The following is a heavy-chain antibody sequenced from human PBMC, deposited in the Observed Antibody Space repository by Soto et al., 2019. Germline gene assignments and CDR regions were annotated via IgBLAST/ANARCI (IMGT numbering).Heavy chain of an antibody. Sequence: QVQLVQSGAEVKKPGSSVKVSCKASGGTFSSYASSWVRQAPGQGLEWMGGIIPIFGTANYAQKFQGRVTITADESTSTAYMELSSLRSEDTAVYYCARAPGLGTMIVVVTPSGGAFDIWDQGTMVTASS. J-gene: IGHJ3*02. CDR2: IIPIFGTA. D-gene: IGHD3-22*01. V-gene: IGHV1-69*12. CDR1: GGTFSSYA. CDR3: ARAPGLGTMIVVVTPSGGAFDI.